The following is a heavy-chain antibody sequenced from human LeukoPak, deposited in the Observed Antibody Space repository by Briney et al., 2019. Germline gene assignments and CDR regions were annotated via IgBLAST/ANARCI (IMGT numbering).Heavy chain of an antibody. J-gene: IGHJ4*02. V-gene: IGHV3-7*01. CDR2: IKQDGSEK. D-gene: IGHD6-19*01. CDR1: GFTFSSYW. CDR3: ARDHGFEEWLVGPY. Sequence: PGGSLRLSCAASGFTFSSYWMSWVRQAPVKGLEWVANIKQDGSEKYYVDSVKGRFTISRDNAKNSLYLQMNSLRAEDTAVYYCARDHGFEEWLVGPYWGQGTLVTVSS.